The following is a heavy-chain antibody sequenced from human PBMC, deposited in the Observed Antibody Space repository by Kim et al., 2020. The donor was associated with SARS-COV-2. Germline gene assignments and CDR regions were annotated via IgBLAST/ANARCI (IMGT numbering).Heavy chain of an antibody. CDR3: AKRWIYFDY. Sequence: GGSLRLSCAASGFTFSIYAMSWVRQAPGKGLEWVSGIGGSGDTTYYADSVKGRFTISRDNSKNALYLQMNSLRAEDTAVYYCAKRWIYFDYWGQGALVTVSS. J-gene: IGHJ4*02. V-gene: IGHV3-23*01. CDR1: GFTFSIYA. CDR2: IGGSGDTT. D-gene: IGHD2-2*03.